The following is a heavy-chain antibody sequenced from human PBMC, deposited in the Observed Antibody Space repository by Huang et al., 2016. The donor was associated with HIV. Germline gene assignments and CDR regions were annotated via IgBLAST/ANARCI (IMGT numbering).Heavy chain of an antibody. V-gene: IGHV3-33*08. CDR2: IWYDGSNK. J-gene: IGHJ1*01. CDR3: ALKGDSSGWEYFRH. D-gene: IGHD6-19*01. Sequence: QVQLVESGGGVVQPGRSLRLSCAASGFTFSSYGMHWVRQAPGKGLEWGAVIWYDGSNKYYADSVKGRFTISRDNSKNTLYLQMNSLKTEDTAVYYCALKGDSSGWEYFRHWGQGTLVTVSS. CDR1: GFTFSSYG.